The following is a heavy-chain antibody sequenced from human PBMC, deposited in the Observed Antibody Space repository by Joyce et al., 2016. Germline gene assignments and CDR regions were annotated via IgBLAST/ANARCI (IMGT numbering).Heavy chain of an antibody. D-gene: IGHD3-3*02. CDR3: ASQYQHRYYYYGMDV. J-gene: IGHJ6*02. CDR2: IYSGGST. Sequence: EVQLVESGGGLIQPGGSLRLSCAAYGFTVSGNYMSWVRQAPGKWLEWVSVIYSGGSTYYADSVKGRFTISRDNSKNTLDLQMNSLRAEDTAVYYCASQYQHRYYYYGMDVWGQGTTVTVSS. CDR1: GFTVSGNY. V-gene: IGHV3-53*01.